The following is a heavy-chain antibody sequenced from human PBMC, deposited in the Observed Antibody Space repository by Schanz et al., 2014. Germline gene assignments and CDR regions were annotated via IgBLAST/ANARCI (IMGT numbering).Heavy chain of an antibody. Sequence: EVQLVESGGGLVKPGGSLRLSCAASGFTFSTYYMNWVRQAPGKGLEWVSSISSSSSYISYADSVKGRFTISRDNAKNSLYLQMNSLRAEATAVYYCARPSDSSWYMDLWGKGTMVTVSS. J-gene: IGHJ6*03. D-gene: IGHD2-21*02. CDR2: ISSSSSYI. CDR3: ARPSDSSWYMDL. V-gene: IGHV3-21*02. CDR1: GFTFSTYY.